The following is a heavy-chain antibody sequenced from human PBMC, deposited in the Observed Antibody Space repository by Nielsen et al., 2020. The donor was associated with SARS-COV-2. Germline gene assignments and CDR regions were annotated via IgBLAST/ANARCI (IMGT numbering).Heavy chain of an antibody. V-gene: IGHV4-59*12. D-gene: IGHD7-27*01. J-gene: IGHJ6*02. CDR2: IYDSGNT. CDR3: ARGRWGPSRLLKYYFYAMDV. Sequence: SETLSLTCTVSGGAISSYYWTWIRQPPEKGLEWIAYIYDSGNTNYNPSLKSRVTISVDTSKNQFSLKVSSATAADTAVYYCARGRWGPSRLLKYYFYAMDVWGEGTTVTVSS. CDR1: GGAISSYY.